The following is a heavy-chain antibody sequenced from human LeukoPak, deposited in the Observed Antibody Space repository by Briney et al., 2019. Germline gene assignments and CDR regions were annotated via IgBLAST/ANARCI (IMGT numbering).Heavy chain of an antibody. CDR2: IYWDDDK. J-gene: IGHJ3*02. D-gene: IGHD3-3*01. Sequence: KVSGPTLVNPTQTLTLTCTFSGFSLSTSGVGVGWIRQPPGKALEWLALIYWDDDKRYSPSLKSRLTITKDTSKNQVVLTMTNMDPVDTATYFCAHSLSDFWSPYYDAFDIWGHGTMVTVSS. V-gene: IGHV2-5*02. CDR3: AHSLSDFWSPYYDAFDI. CDR1: GFSLSTSGVG.